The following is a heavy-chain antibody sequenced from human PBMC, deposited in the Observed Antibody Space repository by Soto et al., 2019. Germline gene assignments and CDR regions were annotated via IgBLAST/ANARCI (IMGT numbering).Heavy chain of an antibody. D-gene: IGHD2-2*01. Sequence: QVQLVESGGGVVQPGRSLRLSCAASGFTFSSYAMHWVRQAPGKGLEWVAVISYDGSNKYYADSVKGRFTISRDNSKNTLYLQMNSLRAEDTAVYYCAREGYCISTSCSSGMDVWGQGTTVTVSS. CDR1: GFTFSSYA. V-gene: IGHV3-30-3*01. CDR2: ISYDGSNK. J-gene: IGHJ6*02. CDR3: AREGYCISTSCSSGMDV.